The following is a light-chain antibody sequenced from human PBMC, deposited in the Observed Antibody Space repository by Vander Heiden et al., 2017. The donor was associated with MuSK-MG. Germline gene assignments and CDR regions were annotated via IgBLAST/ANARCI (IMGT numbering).Light chain of an antibody. Sequence: DIQMTQSPSSLSASVGDRVTMTCRASQGIYNYLAWYQQKPGKGPKLLIYAASTLQSGVPSRFSGSDYGTDFTLTISSRQPEDVATYYCQKYNSYPVLIFGGGTKVEIK. CDR3: QKYNSYPVLI. CDR1: QGIYNY. V-gene: IGKV1-27*01. CDR2: AAS. J-gene: IGKJ4*01.